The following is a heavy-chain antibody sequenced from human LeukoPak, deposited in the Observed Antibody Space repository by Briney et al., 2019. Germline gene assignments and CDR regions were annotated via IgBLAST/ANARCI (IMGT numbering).Heavy chain of an antibody. D-gene: IGHD6-6*01. Sequence: RPGGSLRLPCAASGFTFSHYGMNWVRQAPGKGLEWVSYITADSSPMFYADSVKGRFTISRDNAKNSVSLQMNSLRAEDTAVYYCARGRPVDYWGQGTLVTVSS. CDR1: GFTFSHYG. J-gene: IGHJ4*02. CDR3: ARGRPVDY. CDR2: ITADSSPM. V-gene: IGHV3-48*01.